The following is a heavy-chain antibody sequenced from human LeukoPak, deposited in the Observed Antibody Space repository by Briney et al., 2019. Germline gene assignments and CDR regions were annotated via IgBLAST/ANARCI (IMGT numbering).Heavy chain of an antibody. CDR2: IKQSGST. D-gene: IGHD2-2*01. J-gene: IGHJ6*03. Sequence: SETLSLTCAVYGGSFSGYYWSWIRQPPGKGLEGIGEIKQSGSTNYNRSLTSRVTISVDPSTNQFSLTMSSVTAADTAVYYCARGREPAAAIDYYSYYYMDVWGKGTTVTVSS. CDR3: ARGREPAAAIDYYSYYYMDV. CDR1: GGSFSGYY. V-gene: IGHV4-34*01.